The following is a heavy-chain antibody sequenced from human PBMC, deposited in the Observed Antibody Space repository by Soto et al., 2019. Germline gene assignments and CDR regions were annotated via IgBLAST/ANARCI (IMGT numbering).Heavy chain of an antibody. V-gene: IGHV3-73*01. Sequence: GGSLRLSCAASGFTFSGSAMHWVRQASGKGLEWVGRIRSKANSYATAYAASVKGRFTISRDDSKNTAYLQMNSLKTEDTAVYYCTIAEIDERRFSFGELLFPGGDFDYWGQGTLVTVSS. J-gene: IGHJ4*02. CDR3: TIAEIDERRFSFGELLFPGGDFDY. CDR1: GFTFSGSA. D-gene: IGHD3-10*01. CDR2: IRSKANSYAT.